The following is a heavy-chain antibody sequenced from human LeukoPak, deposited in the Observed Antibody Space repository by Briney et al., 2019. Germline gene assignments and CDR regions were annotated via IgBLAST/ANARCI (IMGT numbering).Heavy chain of an antibody. V-gene: IGHV3-23*01. J-gene: IGHJ1*01. CDR2: ISGSGDST. CDR3: AKEIYGDSTGGRFQH. CDR1: GFSVTSYW. D-gene: IGHD4-17*01. Sequence: GGSLRLSCGVSGFSVTSYWMSWVRQAPGKGLEWVSVISGSGDSTYYADSVKGRFTISRDNSKNTLYLQMNSLRAEDTAVYYCAKEIYGDSTGGRFQHWGQGTLVTVSS.